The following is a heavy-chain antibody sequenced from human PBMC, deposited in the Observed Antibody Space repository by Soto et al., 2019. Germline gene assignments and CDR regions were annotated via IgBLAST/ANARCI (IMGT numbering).Heavy chain of an antibody. Sequence: TGGSLRLSCTDSGFTFSSHNMNWVRQAPGKGLEWVSYIDASSSTSYYADSVKGRFTISRDNAKKSVYLQMNSLRVEDTAVYYCTRDLNWEAHWGQGTLVTVSS. D-gene: IGHD7-27*01. V-gene: IGHV3-48*01. CDR2: IDASSSTS. CDR1: GFTFSSHN. J-gene: IGHJ4*02. CDR3: TRDLNWEAH.